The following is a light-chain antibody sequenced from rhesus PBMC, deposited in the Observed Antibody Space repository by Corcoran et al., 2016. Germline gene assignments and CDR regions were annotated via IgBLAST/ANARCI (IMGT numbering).Light chain of an antibody. Sequence: DIQMTQSPSSLSASVGDRVTITCRASENVNNYLNWYQQKPGKAPKHLIYKASTLQSGVPSRFSGSGSGTDYTFTISSLQPEDVATYYCQHGYGTPTFGPGTKLDIK. CDR2: KAS. CDR1: ENVNNY. V-gene: IGKV1-74*01. J-gene: IGKJ3*01. CDR3: QHGYGTPT.